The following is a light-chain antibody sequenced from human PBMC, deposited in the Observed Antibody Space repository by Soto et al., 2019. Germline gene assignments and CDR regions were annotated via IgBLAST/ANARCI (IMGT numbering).Light chain of an antibody. J-gene: IGLJ2*01. CDR2: GND. CDR3: QSYDSSLSGSV. Sequence: QAVVSQPPSVSGAPGQRVMFSCTGSNSNIGAGYDVHWYQQLPGTAPKLLIYGNDKWPPGVPDRFSGSKSGTSASLTITGLQPEDEADYYCQSYDSSLSGSVFGGGTKVTVL. V-gene: IGLV1-40*01. CDR1: NSNIGAGYD.